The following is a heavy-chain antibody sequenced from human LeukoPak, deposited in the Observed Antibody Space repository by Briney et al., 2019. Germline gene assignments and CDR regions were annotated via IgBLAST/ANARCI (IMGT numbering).Heavy chain of an antibody. D-gene: IGHD5-12*01. CDR3: ARQLRNWFDP. CDR2: IYYSGST. CDR1: GGSISGYY. Sequence: SETLSLTCTVSGGSISGYYWSWIRQPPGKGLEWIGYIYYSGSTNYNPSLKSRVTISVDTSKNQFSLKLCSVTAADTAVYYCARQLRNWFDPWGQGTLVTVSS. J-gene: IGHJ5*02. V-gene: IGHV4-59*01.